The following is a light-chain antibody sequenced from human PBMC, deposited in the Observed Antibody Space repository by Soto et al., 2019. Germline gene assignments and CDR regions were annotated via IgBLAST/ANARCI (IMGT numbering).Light chain of an antibody. V-gene: IGKV3-15*01. CDR1: QSVSSS. Sequence: EIVLTQSRATLSVSPGETATLSCRASQSVSSSVAWYQQKPGRAPRLLISGASTRATGIPARFSGSGSGTDFTLTISSLQSEDFAVYYCHQYHLWPWTFGQGTKVDIK. CDR3: HQYHLWPWT. CDR2: GAS. J-gene: IGKJ1*01.